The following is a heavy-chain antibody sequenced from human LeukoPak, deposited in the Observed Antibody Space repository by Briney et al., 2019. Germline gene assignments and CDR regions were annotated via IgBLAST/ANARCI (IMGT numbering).Heavy chain of an antibody. V-gene: IGHV3-74*01. Sequence: GGSLRLSCAASGFTFSSYWMHWVRQAPGKGLVSVSRITADGRSTYYADSVRGRFTISRDNAKNTLYLQMNSLRADDTAVYYCARLSPGSGSYYPDYWGQGTLVTVSS. CDR3: ARLSPGSGSYYPDY. D-gene: IGHD3-10*01. CDR1: GFTFSSYW. J-gene: IGHJ4*02. CDR2: ITADGRST.